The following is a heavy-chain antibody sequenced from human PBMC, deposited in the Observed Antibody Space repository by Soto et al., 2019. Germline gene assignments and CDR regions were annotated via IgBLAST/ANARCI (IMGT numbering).Heavy chain of an antibody. Sequence: GGSLRLCCAASGFTFSSYSMNWVRQAPGKGLEWVSSISSSSSYIYYADSVKGRFTISRDNAKNSLYLQMNSLRAEDTAVYYCARDGRFLEWLPYFDYWGQGTLVTVSS. CDR1: GFTFSSYS. CDR3: ARDGRFLEWLPYFDY. CDR2: ISSSSSYI. J-gene: IGHJ4*02. V-gene: IGHV3-21*01. D-gene: IGHD3-3*01.